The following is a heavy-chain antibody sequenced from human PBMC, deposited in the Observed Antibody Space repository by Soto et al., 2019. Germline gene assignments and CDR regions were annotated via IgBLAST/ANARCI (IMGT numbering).Heavy chain of an antibody. D-gene: IGHD3-10*01. CDR2: IKSKTDGGTT. V-gene: IGHV3-15*07. J-gene: IGHJ5*02. CDR3: TTDPAMVRGVLGDLWFDP. CDR1: GFTFSNAW. Sequence: EVQLVESGGGLVKPGGSLRLSCAASGFTFSNAWMNWVRQAPGKGLEWVGRIKSKTDGGTTDYAAPVKGRFTISRDDSKNTLYLQMNSLKTEDTAVYYCTTDPAMVRGVLGDLWFDPWGHGTLVTVSS.